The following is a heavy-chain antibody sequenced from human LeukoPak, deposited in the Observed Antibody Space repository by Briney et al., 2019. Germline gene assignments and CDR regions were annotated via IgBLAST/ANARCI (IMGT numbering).Heavy chain of an antibody. CDR1: GFTFSSYG. CDR3: AKDYSGYDEGDAFDI. J-gene: IGHJ3*02. V-gene: IGHV3-30*18. CDR2: ISYDGSNK. D-gene: IGHD5-12*01. Sequence: GRSLRLSCAASGFTFSSYGMHWVRQAPGKGLEWVAVISYDGSNKYYADSVKGRFTISRDNSKNTLYLQMNRLRAEDTAVYYCAKDYSGYDEGDAFDIWGQGTMVTVSS.